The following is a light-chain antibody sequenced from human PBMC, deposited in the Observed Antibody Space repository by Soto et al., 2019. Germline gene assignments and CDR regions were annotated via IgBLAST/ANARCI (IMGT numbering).Light chain of an antibody. V-gene: IGKV1-5*01. J-gene: IGKJ1*01. Sequence: QVTQSPSSLSASVGDRVTITCRASQSISSYLNWYQQKPGKAPKLLIYDASSLESGVPSRFSGSGSGTEFTLTISSLQPDDFATYYCQQYNSYSPTFGQGTKVDIK. CDR1: QSISSY. CDR3: QQYNSYSPT. CDR2: DAS.